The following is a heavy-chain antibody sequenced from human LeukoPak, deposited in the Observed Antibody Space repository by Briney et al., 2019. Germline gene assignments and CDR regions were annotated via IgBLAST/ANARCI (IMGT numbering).Heavy chain of an antibody. CDR3: AREVSEGFGF. CDR1: GFTFSGYS. Sequence: GGSLRLSCTASGFTFSGYSMNWIRQAPGKGLEWVSSFGTRSTSVYHAGSVKGRFAISRDNAKNSLYLQMNSLRAEDTALYYCAREVSEGFGFWGQGTLVTVSS. D-gene: IGHD3-22*01. CDR2: FGTRSTSV. J-gene: IGHJ4*02. V-gene: IGHV3-21*01.